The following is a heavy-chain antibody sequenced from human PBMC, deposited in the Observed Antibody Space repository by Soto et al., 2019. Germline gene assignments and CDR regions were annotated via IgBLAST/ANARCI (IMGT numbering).Heavy chain of an antibody. Sequence: ASVKVSCKASGYTFTSYAMHWVRQAPGQRLEWMGWINAGNGNTKYSQKFQGRVTITRDTSASTAYMELSSLRSEDTAVYYCARGRGGYCSGGSCWSLDPWGQGTLVTVPS. CDR3: ARGRGGYCSGGSCWSLDP. CDR1: GYTFTSYA. J-gene: IGHJ5*02. CDR2: INAGNGNT. D-gene: IGHD2-15*01. V-gene: IGHV1-3*01.